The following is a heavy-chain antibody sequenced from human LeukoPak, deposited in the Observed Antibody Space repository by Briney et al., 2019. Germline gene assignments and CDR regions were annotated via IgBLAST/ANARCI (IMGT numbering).Heavy chain of an antibody. V-gene: IGHV4-39*01. CDR1: GGSISSYY. CDR2: IYFSGNT. D-gene: IGHD4-11*01. CDR3: VRREYSNKSPFDY. J-gene: IGHJ4*02. Sequence: SETLSLTCTVSGGSISSYYWGWIRQPPGKGREGIGSIYFSGNTYHNSSLKSRVTISVDTSKNQFSLKLNSVTAADTAVYYCVRREYSNKSPFDYWGQGTLVTVSS.